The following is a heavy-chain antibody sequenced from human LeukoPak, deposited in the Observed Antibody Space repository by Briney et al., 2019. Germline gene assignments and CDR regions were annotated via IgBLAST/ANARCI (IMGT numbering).Heavy chain of an antibody. V-gene: IGHV1-69*04. CDR2: IIPILGIA. Sequence: SVKVSCKASGGTFSSYAISWVRQAPGQGLEWMGRIIPILGIANYAQKFQGKVTITADKSTSTAYMELSSLRSEDTAVYYCALGVGATTQDYWGQGTLVTVSS. CDR3: ALGVGATTQDY. J-gene: IGHJ4*02. D-gene: IGHD1-26*01. CDR1: GGTFSSYA.